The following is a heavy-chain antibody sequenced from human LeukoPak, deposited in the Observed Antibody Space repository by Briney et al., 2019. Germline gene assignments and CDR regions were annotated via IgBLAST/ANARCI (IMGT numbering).Heavy chain of an antibody. D-gene: IGHD4-11*01. CDR2: IKSKTDGGTT. CDR1: GFTFSNAL. Sequence: GGSLRPSCASSGFTFSNALMSLVRQAPGKGLEWVGRIKSKTDGGTTDYAAHVKGRFTISRDDSKNTLYLQMNSLKTEDTAVYYCTTGLLQFGYWGQGTLVTVSS. CDR3: TTGLLQFGY. V-gene: IGHV3-15*01. J-gene: IGHJ4*02.